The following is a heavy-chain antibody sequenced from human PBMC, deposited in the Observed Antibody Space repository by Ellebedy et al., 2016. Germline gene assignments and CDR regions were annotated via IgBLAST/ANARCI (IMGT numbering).Heavy chain of an antibody. J-gene: IGHJ6*02. V-gene: IGHV3-7*01. CDR3: ASRALAVAGTDPPRDYYYAMDV. Sequence: GESLKISCAASGFTFSDYWMSWVRQAPGKGLEWVADIKEDGSENSYVDSVKGRFTISRDNAKISLYLQMNSLRTEDTAVYYCASRALAVAGTDPPRDYYYAMDVWGQGTAVSVSS. D-gene: IGHD6-19*01. CDR2: IKEDGSEN. CDR1: GFTFSDYW.